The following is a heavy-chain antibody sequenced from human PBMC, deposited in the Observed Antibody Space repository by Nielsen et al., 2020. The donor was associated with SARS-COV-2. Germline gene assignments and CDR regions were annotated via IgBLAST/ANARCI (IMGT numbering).Heavy chain of an antibody. Sequence: GVSLKISCAASGFTFSDYWMHWVRQAPGKGLVWVSRINGDGSATNYADSVKGRFTISRDNAKSTVYLQMSGLSVEDTAVYYCGRQWLYWGQGTLVTVSS. CDR3: GRQWLY. J-gene: IGHJ4*02. D-gene: IGHD6-19*01. CDR2: INGDGSAT. CDR1: GFTFSDYW. V-gene: IGHV3-74*01.